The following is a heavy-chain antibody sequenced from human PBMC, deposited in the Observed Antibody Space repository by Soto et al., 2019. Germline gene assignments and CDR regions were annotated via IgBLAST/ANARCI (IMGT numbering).Heavy chain of an antibody. CDR3: AREANTLANAFDI. D-gene: IGHD1-1*01. CDR2: IYYSGST. J-gene: IGHJ3*02. V-gene: IGHV4-59*01. Sequence: SETLSLTCTVSGGAISSYYWSWIRQPPGKGLEWIGYIYYSGSTNYNPSLKSRVTISVDTSKNQFSLKLNSVPAAAPAVYYCAREANTLANAFDIWGQGTMVTVSS. CDR1: GGAISSYY.